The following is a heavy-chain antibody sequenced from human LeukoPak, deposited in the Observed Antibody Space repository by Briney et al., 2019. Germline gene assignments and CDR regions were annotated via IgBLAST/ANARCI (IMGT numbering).Heavy chain of an antibody. Sequence: PSQTLSLTCNVPGDSISSGSYPRSWIRQPAGTGLEWIGRTYIGGDTNYNPSLKSRVTISLDTSKNQISLRLSFVTAADTAVYYCARDPRGVKAILGAFDIWGQGTTVTVSS. D-gene: IGHD2-21*01. CDR1: GDSISSGSYP. CDR3: ARDPRGVKAILGAFDI. V-gene: IGHV4-61*02. CDR2: TYIGGDT. J-gene: IGHJ3*02.